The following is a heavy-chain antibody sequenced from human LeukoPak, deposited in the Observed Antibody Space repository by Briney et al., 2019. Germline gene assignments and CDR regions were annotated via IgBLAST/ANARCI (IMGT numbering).Heavy chain of an antibody. Sequence: SETLSLTCAVYGGSFSGYYWSWLRQPPGKGLEWIGEINHSGSTNYNPSLKSRVTISVDTSKNQFSLKLSSVTAADTAVYYCARESGYSYGYIDWFDPWGQGTLVTVSS. V-gene: IGHV4-34*01. CDR1: GGSFSGYY. CDR3: ARESGYSYGYIDWFDP. D-gene: IGHD5-18*01. CDR2: INHSGST. J-gene: IGHJ5*02.